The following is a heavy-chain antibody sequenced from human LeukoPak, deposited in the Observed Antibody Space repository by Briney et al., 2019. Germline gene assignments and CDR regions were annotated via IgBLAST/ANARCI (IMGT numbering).Heavy chain of an antibody. Sequence: ASVKVSCKASGYTFTGYYIHWVPQAPGQGLEWMGWINPKNGGRSYAQKFQARVTMTTDTSTNTAYMELSSLRFDDTAVYYCASWDAPGFDYWGQGTLVTVSS. J-gene: IGHJ4*02. CDR3: ASWDAPGFDY. V-gene: IGHV1-2*02. CDR1: GYTFTGYY. D-gene: IGHD1-26*01. CDR2: INPKNGGR.